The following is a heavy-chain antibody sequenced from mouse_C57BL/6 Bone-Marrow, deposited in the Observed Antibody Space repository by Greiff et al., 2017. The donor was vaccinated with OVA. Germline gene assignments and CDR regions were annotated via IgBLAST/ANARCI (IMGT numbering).Heavy chain of an antibody. CDR1: GYTFTSYD. CDR3: ARRGYYGLYAMDY. D-gene: IGHD1-1*01. CDR2: IYPRDGST. Sequence: VKLMESGPELVKPGASVKLSCKASGYTFTSYDINWVKQRPGQGLEWIGWIYPRDGSTKYNEKFKGKATLTVDTSSSTAYMEVHSLTSEDSTVYFCARRGYYGLYAMDYWGQGTSVTVSS. V-gene: IGHV1-85*01. J-gene: IGHJ4*01.